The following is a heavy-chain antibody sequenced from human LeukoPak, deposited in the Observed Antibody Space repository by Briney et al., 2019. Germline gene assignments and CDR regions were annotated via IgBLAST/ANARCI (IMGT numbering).Heavy chain of an antibody. J-gene: IGHJ4*02. Sequence: PGGSLRLSCAASGFTFSSYSMNWVRQAPGKGLEWVSSISSSSSYIYYADSVKGRFTISRDNAKNSLYLQMNSLRAEDTAVYYCARSTRSGSYFEASLGYWGQGTLVTVSS. CDR2: ISSSSSYI. V-gene: IGHV3-21*01. CDR3: ARSTRSGSYFEASLGY. D-gene: IGHD3-10*01. CDR1: GFTFSSYS.